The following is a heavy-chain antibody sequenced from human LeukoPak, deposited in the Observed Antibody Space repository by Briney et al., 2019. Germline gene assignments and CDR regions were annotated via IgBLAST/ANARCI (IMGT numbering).Heavy chain of an antibody. D-gene: IGHD3-3*01. CDR2: INPSGGST. V-gene: IGHV1-46*01. Sequence: AASVKVSCKASGYTFTSYYMHWVRQAPGQGLEWMGIINPSGGSTSYAQKFQGRVTMTRDTSTSTVYMELSSLRSEDTAVYYCARASVYDFWSGYSVGTYFGYWGQGTLVTVSS. CDR1: GYTFTSYY. CDR3: ARASVYDFWSGYSVGTYFGY. J-gene: IGHJ4*02.